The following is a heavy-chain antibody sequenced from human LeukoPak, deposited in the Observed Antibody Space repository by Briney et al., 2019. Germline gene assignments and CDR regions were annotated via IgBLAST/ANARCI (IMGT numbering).Heavy chain of an antibody. CDR2: IYYSGST. CDR3: ARGDYYGPSPVDY. J-gene: IGHJ4*02. D-gene: IGHD3-10*01. Sequence: SETLSLTCTVSGGSISSSSYYWGWIRQPPGKGLEWIGSIYYSGSTYYNPSLKSRVTISVDTSKNQFSLKLSSVTAADTAVYYCARGDYYGPSPVDYWGQGTLVTVSS. CDR1: GGSISSSSYY. V-gene: IGHV4-39*07.